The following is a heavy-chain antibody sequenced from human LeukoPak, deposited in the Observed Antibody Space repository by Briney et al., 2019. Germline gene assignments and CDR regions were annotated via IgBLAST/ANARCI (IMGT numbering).Heavy chain of an antibody. V-gene: IGHV3-21*01. Sequence: PGGSLRLSCAASGFTFSTYWMNWFRQTPGKGLEWVSSISSSSSFIYYADSVKGRFTISRDNAKNSLYLQMNSLRAEDTAVYYCAKDQPSTGIAVAGLDYWGQGTLVTVSS. D-gene: IGHD6-19*01. CDR3: AKDQPSTGIAVAGLDY. CDR2: ISSSSSFI. CDR1: GFTFSTYW. J-gene: IGHJ4*02.